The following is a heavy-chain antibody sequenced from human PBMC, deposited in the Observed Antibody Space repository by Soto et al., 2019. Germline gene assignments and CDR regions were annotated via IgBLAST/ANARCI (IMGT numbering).Heavy chain of an antibody. CDR1: GLSLRTTGVG. CDR3: VQSRCGGDCLEIYSSHAYNGLDV. Sequence: QVTLKESGPTLVKPTQTLTLTCTVSGLSLRTTGVGVGWVRQPPGKALEWLALLYWDDDKRYSPSLRSRLTIAKDISEQQVVLTMTNTDTVDTATYYCVQSRCGGDCLEIYSSHAYNGLDVWGQGTTVTVSS. V-gene: IGHV2-5*02. J-gene: IGHJ6*02. CDR2: LYWDDDK. D-gene: IGHD2-21*02.